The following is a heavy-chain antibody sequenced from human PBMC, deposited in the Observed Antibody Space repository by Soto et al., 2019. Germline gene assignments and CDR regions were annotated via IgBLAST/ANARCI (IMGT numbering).Heavy chain of an antibody. Sequence: GGSLRLSCSASGFTFSSYAMHWVRQAPGKGLEYVSAISSNGGSTYYADSVKGRFTISRDNSKNTLYLQMSSLRAEDTAVYYCVKGLLRYLDWLQSSTYYYGMDVWGQGTTVTVSS. CDR3: VKGLLRYLDWLQSSTYYYGMDV. CDR2: ISSNGGST. V-gene: IGHV3-64D*06. CDR1: GFTFSSYA. D-gene: IGHD3-9*01. J-gene: IGHJ6*02.